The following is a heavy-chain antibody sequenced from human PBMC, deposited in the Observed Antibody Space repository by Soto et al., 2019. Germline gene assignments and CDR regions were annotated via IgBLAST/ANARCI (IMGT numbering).Heavy chain of an antibody. J-gene: IGHJ5*02. V-gene: IGHV3-23*01. D-gene: IGHD2-15*01. Sequence: PGGSLRLSCAASGLTFSSYSMNWVRQAPGKGLEWVSHVSGSGDSTSYADSVKGRFTISRDNSKNTLYLQMNSLRDEDTAVYYCAKSVTECSGGTCYRALDPWGRGTLVTVSS. CDR2: VSGSGDST. CDR1: GLTFSSYS. CDR3: AKSVTECSGGTCYRALDP.